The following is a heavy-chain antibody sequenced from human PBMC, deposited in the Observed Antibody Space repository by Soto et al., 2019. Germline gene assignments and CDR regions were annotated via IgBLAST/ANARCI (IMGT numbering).Heavy chain of an antibody. J-gene: IGHJ5*01. D-gene: IGHD2-8*02. CDR1: GFSLGTHGVG. Sequence: QITLKESGPTLVKPTQTLTLTCTFSGFSLGTHGVGVGWVRQPAGKALEWLAPIYWDDDKRYSASLNSRLTIAKYXSKNQVVLTMTNMDPVDTATYFCAHAMLYCTGGSCSTWFDSWGQGTLVTVSS. V-gene: IGHV2-5*02. CDR3: AHAMLYCTGGSCSTWFDS. CDR2: IYWDDDK.